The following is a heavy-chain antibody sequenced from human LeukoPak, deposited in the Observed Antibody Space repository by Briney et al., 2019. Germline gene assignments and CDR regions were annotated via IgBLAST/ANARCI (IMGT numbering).Heavy chain of an antibody. Sequence: GGSLRLSCAASGFIYNNFAMSWVRQAPGKGLEWVSAISGSGGSTYYADSVKGRFTISRDNSKNTLYLQMNSPRAEDTAVYYCAKSRYGSGSYSLDYWGQGTLVTVSS. CDR2: ISGSGGST. CDR1: GFIYNNFA. V-gene: IGHV3-23*01. D-gene: IGHD3-10*01. J-gene: IGHJ4*02. CDR3: AKSRYGSGSYSLDY.